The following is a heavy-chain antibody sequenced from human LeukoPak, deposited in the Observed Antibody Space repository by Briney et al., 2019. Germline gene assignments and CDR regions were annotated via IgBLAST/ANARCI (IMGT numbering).Heavy chain of an antibody. J-gene: IGHJ4*02. CDR3: ARENQPRYYDSSGYPDY. CDR1: GYTFTGYY. D-gene: IGHD3-22*01. CDR2: INPNSGGT. Sequence: GASVTVSCKASGYTFTGYYMHWVRQAPGQGLEWMGWINPNSGGTNYAQKFQGRVTMTRDPSISTAYMELSRLRSDDTAVHYCARENQPRYYDSSGYPDYWGQGTLVTVSS. V-gene: IGHV1-2*02.